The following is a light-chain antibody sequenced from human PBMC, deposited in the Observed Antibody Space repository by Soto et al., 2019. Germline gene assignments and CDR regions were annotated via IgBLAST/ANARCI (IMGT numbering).Light chain of an antibody. CDR2: GVT. CDR1: SSDVGGYNY. J-gene: IGLJ1*01. V-gene: IGLV2-14*03. CDR3: TSYTSRSTYV. Sequence: QSALTQRASVSGSPGQSITISCTGTSSDVGGYNYVSWYQHHPGTAPKVIIFGVTYRPAGVPDRFSASKSGNTASLTISGLQAEDEGDYYCTSYTSRSTYVFGTGTKLTVL.